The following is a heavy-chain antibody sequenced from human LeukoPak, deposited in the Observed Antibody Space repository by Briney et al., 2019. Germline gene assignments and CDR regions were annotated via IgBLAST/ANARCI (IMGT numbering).Heavy chain of an antibody. J-gene: IGHJ6*03. D-gene: IGHD2-15*01. CDR1: GFTFSSYA. V-gene: IGHV3-30*04. CDR2: ISYDGSNK. CDR3: ARVLRYCSGGNCYSGGLGYMDV. Sequence: GRSLRLSCAASGFTFSSYAMHWVRQAPGKGLEWVAVISYDGSNKYYADSVKGRFTISRDNAKNSLFLQMNSLRAEDTAVYYRARVLRYCSGGNCYSGGLGYMDVWGKGTTVTISS.